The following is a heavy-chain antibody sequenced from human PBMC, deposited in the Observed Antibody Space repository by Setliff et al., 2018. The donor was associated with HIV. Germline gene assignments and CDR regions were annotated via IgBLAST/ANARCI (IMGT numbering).Heavy chain of an antibody. CDR3: ARDSGDYVWGSYRPYYFDY. CDR2: IYYSGST. D-gene: IGHD3-16*02. Sequence: KPSETLSLTCTVSGGSISSHYWSWIRQPPGKGLEWIGSIYYSGSTNYNPSLKSRVTISVDTSKNQFSLKLSSVTAADTAVYYCARDSGDYVWGSYRPYYFDYWGQGTLVTVSS. CDR1: GGSISSHY. J-gene: IGHJ4*02. V-gene: IGHV4-59*11.